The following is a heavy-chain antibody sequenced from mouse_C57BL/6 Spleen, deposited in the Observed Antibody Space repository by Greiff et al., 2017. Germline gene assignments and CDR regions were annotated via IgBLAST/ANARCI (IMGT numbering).Heavy chain of an antibody. V-gene: IGHV3-6*01. CDR1: GYSITSGYY. D-gene: IGHD2-1*01. CDR2: ISYDGSN. J-gene: IGHJ4*01. CDR3: ARDADGNSAMDY. Sequence: VQLKESGPGLVKPSQSLSLTCSVTGYSITSGYYWNWIRQFPGNKLEWMGYISYDGSNNYNPSLKNRISITRDTSKNQFFLKLNSVTTEDTATYYCARDADGNSAMDYWGQGTSVTVSS.